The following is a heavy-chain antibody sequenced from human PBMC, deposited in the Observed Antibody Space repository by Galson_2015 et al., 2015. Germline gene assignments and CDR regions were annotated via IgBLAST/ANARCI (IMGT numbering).Heavy chain of an antibody. CDR3: ASGYYGSGSPIDAFDI. V-gene: IGHV1-8*01. D-gene: IGHD3-10*01. Sequence: SVKVSCQASGYTFTSYDINWVRQATGQGLEWMGWMNPNSGNTGYAQKFQGRVTMTRNTSISTAYMELSSLRSEDTAVYYCASGYYGSGSPIDAFDIWGHGTMVTVSS. CDR1: GYTFTSYD. J-gene: IGHJ3*02. CDR2: MNPNSGNT.